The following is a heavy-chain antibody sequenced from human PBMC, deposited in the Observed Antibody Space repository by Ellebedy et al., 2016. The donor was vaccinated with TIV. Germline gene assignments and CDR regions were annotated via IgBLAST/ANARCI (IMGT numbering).Heavy chain of an antibody. CDR1: GFTFSTYG. D-gene: IGHD6-19*01. CDR2: IWYDGSNG. CDR3: ARASTSGWYILDY. Sequence: PGGSLRLSCAASGFTFSTYGMHWVRQAPGKGLEWVAVIWYDGSNGYYADSVKGRFTISRDNSKNTLYLQMNSLRAEYTAVYYCARASTSGWYILDYWGQGTLVSVSS. J-gene: IGHJ4*02. V-gene: IGHV3-33*01.